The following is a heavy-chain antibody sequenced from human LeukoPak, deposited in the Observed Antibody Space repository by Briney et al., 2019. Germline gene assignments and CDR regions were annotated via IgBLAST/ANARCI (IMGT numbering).Heavy chain of an antibody. V-gene: IGHV1-58*02. CDR2: IVVGSGNT. CDR1: GFTFTTSA. D-gene: IGHD5-18*01. J-gene: IGHJ3*02. CDR3: AAVSSRYSYGDAFDI. Sequence: SLKISCKTPGFTFTTSAMQRVRQARGHRLEWIGWIVVGSGNTNYAQKFQERVTITWDMSTSTAYMELSSLRSEDTAVYYCAAVSSRYSYGDAFDIWGQGTMVTVSS.